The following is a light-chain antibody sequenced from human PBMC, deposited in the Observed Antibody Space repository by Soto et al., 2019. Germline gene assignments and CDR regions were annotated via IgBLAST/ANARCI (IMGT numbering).Light chain of an antibody. CDR1: QSVSSY. CDR3: QRNSNSYT. J-gene: IGKJ2*01. CDR2: DAS. V-gene: IGKV3-11*01. Sequence: EIVLTQSPATLSLSPGERATLSCRASQSVSSYLAWYQRKPGQAPRLLIYDASHRATGIPARFSGSGSGTDFTLTISSLEPEDFAVYYCQRNSNSYTFGQGTKLEIK.